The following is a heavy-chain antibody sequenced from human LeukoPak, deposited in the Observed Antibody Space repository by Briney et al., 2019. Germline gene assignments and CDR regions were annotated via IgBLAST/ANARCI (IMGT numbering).Heavy chain of an antibody. D-gene: IGHD3-10*01. CDR2: ISAYNGNT. Sequence: VASVKVSCKASGYTFTSYGISWVRQAPGQGLEWMGWISAYNGNTNYAQKLQGRVTITRDTSASTAYMELSSLRSEDTAVYYCARVMNYYGSGGYSLFGYWGQGTLVTVSS. V-gene: IGHV1-18*01. CDR3: ARVMNYYGSGGYSLFGY. CDR1: GYTFTSYG. J-gene: IGHJ4*02.